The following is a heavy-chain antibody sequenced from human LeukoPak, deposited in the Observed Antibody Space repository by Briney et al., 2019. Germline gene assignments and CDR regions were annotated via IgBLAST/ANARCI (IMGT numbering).Heavy chain of an antibody. CDR3: AKYSGYEPDYYYYGMDV. J-gene: IGHJ6*02. CDR1: GFTFSSYA. D-gene: IGHD5-12*01. Sequence: GGSLRLSCAASGFTFSSYAMSWVRQAPGKGLEWVSAISGSGGSTYYADSVKGRFTISRDNSKNTLYLQMNSLRAEDTAVYYCAKYSGYEPDYYYYGMDVWGQGTTVTVSS. V-gene: IGHV3-23*01. CDR2: ISGSGGST.